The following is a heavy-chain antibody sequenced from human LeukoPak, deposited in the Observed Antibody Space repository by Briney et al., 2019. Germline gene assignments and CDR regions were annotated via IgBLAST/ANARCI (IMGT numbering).Heavy chain of an antibody. V-gene: IGHV1-69*13. D-gene: IGHD3-10*01. Sequence: SVKVSCKASGGTFISYAISWVRQAPGQGLEWMGGIIPIFGTANYAQKFQGRVTITADESTSTAYMELSSLRSEDTAVYYCAREKGSDGSGSYYGMDVWGQGTTVTVSS. CDR2: IIPIFGTA. CDR3: AREKGSDGSGSYYGMDV. J-gene: IGHJ6*02. CDR1: GGTFISYA.